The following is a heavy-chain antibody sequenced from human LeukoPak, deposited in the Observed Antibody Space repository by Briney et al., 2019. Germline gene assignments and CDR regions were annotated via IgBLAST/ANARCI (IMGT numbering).Heavy chain of an antibody. Sequence: GGSLRLSCAASGITFSSYAMHWVRQVPGKGLEWVAVISYDGSNKYYADDVKGRFTISRDNSKNTLYLQMNSLRAEDTAVYYCARVMGRYCSSTSCYVDYWGQGTLVTVSS. V-gene: IGHV3-30*04. D-gene: IGHD2-2*01. CDR1: GITFSSYA. CDR3: ARVMGRYCSSTSCYVDY. J-gene: IGHJ4*02. CDR2: ISYDGSNK.